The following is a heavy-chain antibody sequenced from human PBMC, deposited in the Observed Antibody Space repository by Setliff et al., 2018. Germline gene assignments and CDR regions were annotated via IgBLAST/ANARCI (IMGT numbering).Heavy chain of an antibody. CDR3: ASAGHSGSWFPFDAFHI. CDR1: GFSFSRHW. D-gene: IGHD6-13*01. Sequence: GGSLRLSCVVSGFSFSRHWMNWVRQAPGKGLEWVSSISRSSTYIYYADSMKGRFTISRDNAKNSLYLQMNSLRAEDTAVYYCASAGHSGSWFPFDAFHIWGQGTMVTVSS. CDR2: ISRSSTYI. V-gene: IGHV3-21*01. J-gene: IGHJ3*02.